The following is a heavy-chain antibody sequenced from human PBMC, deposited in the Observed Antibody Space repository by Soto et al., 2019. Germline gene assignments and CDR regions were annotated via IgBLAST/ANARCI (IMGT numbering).Heavy chain of an antibody. CDR2: IRGSGTST. J-gene: IGHJ4*02. CDR1: GFTFSSYA. CDR3: AKYGGQLLDY. V-gene: IGHV3-23*01. Sequence: PGGSLRLSCSASGFTFSSYAMHWVRQAPGEGLEWVSAIRGSGTSTYYADSVKGRFTISRDNSKNTLYLQMNSLRAEDTAVYYCAKYGGQLLDYWGPGTLVTVSS. D-gene: IGHD2-2*01.